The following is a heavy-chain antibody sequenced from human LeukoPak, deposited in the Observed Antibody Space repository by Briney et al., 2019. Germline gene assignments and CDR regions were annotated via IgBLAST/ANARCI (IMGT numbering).Heavy chain of an antibody. Sequence: PGGSLRLSCAASGFTFSSYWMHWIRQAPGKGLVWVSRINTDGSSTSYADSVKGRFTISRDNAKNTLYLQMNSLRAEDTAVYYCARSRPLIPVDYWGQGTLVTVSS. CDR3: ARSRPLIPVDY. J-gene: IGHJ4*02. D-gene: IGHD2-21*01. CDR2: INTDGSST. CDR1: GFTFSSYW. V-gene: IGHV3-74*01.